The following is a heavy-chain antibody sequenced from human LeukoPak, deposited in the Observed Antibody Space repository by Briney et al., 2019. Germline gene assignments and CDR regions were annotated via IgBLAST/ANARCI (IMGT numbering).Heavy chain of an antibody. D-gene: IGHD2-15*01. Sequence: GRSLRLSCAASGFTFSTYGMHWVRQAPGKGLEWVTIIWYDGSNKYYADSVKGRFTISRDNSKNTLYLQMNSLRAEDTAVYYCARSGLGYCSGGSCYDSDYWGQGTLVTVSS. J-gene: IGHJ4*02. CDR2: IWYDGSNK. V-gene: IGHV3-33*01. CDR3: ARSGLGYCSGGSCYDSDY. CDR1: GFTFSTYG.